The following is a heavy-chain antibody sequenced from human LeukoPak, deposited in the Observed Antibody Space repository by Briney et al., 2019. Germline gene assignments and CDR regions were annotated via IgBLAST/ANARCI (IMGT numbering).Heavy chain of an antibody. D-gene: IGHD2-2*01. CDR2: INHSGST. Sequence: SETLSLTCAVYDGSFSGYYWSWIRQPPGKGLEWIGEINHSGSTNYNPSLKSRVTISVDTSKNQFSLKLSSVTAADTAVYYCARLDCSSTSCYGDGMDVWGQGTTVTVSS. CDR1: DGSFSGYY. CDR3: ARLDCSSTSCYGDGMDV. V-gene: IGHV4-34*01. J-gene: IGHJ6*02.